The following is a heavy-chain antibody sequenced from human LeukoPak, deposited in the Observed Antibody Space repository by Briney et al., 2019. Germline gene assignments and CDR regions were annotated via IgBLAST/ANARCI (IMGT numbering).Heavy chain of an antibody. J-gene: IGHJ4*02. CDR3: ARKMATYYYDSSGYYLPQGVDY. CDR1: GFTFSSYA. CDR2: ISGSGGST. Sequence: PGGSLRLSCAASGFTFSSYAMSWVRQAPGKGLEWVSAISGSGGSTYYADSMKGRFTISRDNSKNTLYLQMNSLRAEDTAVYYCARKMATYYYDSSGYYLPQGVDYWGQGTLVTVSS. V-gene: IGHV3-23*01. D-gene: IGHD3-22*01.